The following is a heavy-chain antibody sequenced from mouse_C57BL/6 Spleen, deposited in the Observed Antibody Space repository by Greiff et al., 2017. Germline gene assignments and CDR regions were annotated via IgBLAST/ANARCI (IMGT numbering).Heavy chain of an antibody. CDR2: INPYNGDT. CDR1: GYSFTGYF. D-gene: IGHD1-1*01. V-gene: IGHV1-20*01. Sequence: EVKLMESGPELVKPGDSVKISCKASGYSFTGYFMNWVMQSHGKSLEWIGRINPYNGDTFYNQKFKGKATLTVDKSSSTAHMELRSLTSEDSAVYYCARLNGSSPYAMDYWGQGTSVTVSS. J-gene: IGHJ4*01. CDR3: ARLNGSSPYAMDY.